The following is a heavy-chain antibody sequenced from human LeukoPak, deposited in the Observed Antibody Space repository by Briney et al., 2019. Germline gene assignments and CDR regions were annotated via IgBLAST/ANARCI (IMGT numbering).Heavy chain of an antibody. CDR3: AREEMATIWSSNRNAFDI. D-gene: IGHD5-24*01. V-gene: IGHV3-30-3*01. CDR2: ISYDGSNK. J-gene: IGHJ3*02. Sequence: GRSLGLSCEASGFTFSSYAMHWGRQAPGKGLEWVAVISYDGSNKYYADSVKGRFTISRDNSKNTLYLQMNSLRAEDTAVYYCAREEMATIWSSNRNAFDIWGQGTMVTVSS. CDR1: GFTFSSYA.